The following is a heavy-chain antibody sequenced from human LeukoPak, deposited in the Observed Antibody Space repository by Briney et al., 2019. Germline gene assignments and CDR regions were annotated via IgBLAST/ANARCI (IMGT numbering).Heavy chain of an antibody. V-gene: IGHV3-7*01. D-gene: IGHD3-3*01. J-gene: IGHJ4*02. Sequence: PGGSLRLSCTASGFLFSSHSMSWVRQAPGKGLEWVANIKQDGSEKYYVDSVKGRFTISRDNAKNSLYLQMNSLRAEDTAVYYCARARAYYDFWGGQGTLVTVSS. CDR1: GFLFSSHS. CDR3: ARARAYYDFW. CDR2: IKQDGSEK.